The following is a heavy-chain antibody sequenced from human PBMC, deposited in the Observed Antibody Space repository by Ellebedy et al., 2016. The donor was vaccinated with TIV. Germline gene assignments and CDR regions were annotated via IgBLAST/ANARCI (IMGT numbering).Heavy chain of an antibody. CDR3: AKDLAGWAAAAGKPPVAC. Sequence: GESLKISCAASGFTFSSYGMHWVRQAPGKGLEWVAVISYDGSNKYYADSVKGRFTISRDNSKNTLYLQMNSLRAEDTAVYYCAKDLAGWAAAAGKPPVACWGQGTLVTVSS. CDR2: ISYDGSNK. CDR1: GFTFSSYG. J-gene: IGHJ4*02. D-gene: IGHD6-13*01. V-gene: IGHV3-30*18.